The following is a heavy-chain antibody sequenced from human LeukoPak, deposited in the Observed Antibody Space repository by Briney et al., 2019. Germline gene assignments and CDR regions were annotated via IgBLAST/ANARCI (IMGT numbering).Heavy chain of an antibody. CDR1: GYTLTELS. CDR2: FDPEDGGT. Sequence: ASVKVSCKVSGYTLTELSMHWVRQAPGKGLEWMGGFDPEDGGTIYAQKFQGRVTMTEDTSTDTAYMELSSLRSEDTAVYYCATVRFLEWLLWSAFDIWGQGTMVTVSS. J-gene: IGHJ3*02. CDR3: ATVRFLEWLLWSAFDI. D-gene: IGHD3-3*01. V-gene: IGHV1-24*01.